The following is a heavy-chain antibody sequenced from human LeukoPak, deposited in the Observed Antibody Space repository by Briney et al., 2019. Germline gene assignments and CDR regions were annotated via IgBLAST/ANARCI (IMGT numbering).Heavy chain of an antibody. CDR3: AKGSHSSGYSSFDY. CDR1: GFTFSSYD. CDR2: TSGGGVTT. J-gene: IGHJ4*02. Sequence: GGSLRLSCAASGFTFSSYDMSWVRQAPGKGPEWVSGTSGGGVTTYYADSVKGRFTISRDNSKNALYLQMNSLRAEDTAVYYCAKGSHSSGYSSFDYWGQGTLVTVSS. V-gene: IGHV3-23*01. D-gene: IGHD6-19*01.